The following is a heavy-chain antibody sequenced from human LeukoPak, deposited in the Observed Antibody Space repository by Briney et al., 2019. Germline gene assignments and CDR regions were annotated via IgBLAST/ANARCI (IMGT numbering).Heavy chain of an antibody. CDR1: EFTFSSYA. CDR3: ARGGSYLSAFDI. J-gene: IGHJ3*02. V-gene: IGHV3-53*01. Sequence: PGGSLRLSCAASEFTFSSYAMHWVRQAPGKGLEWVSIIYSGGSTFYADSVKGRFTISRDNSKNTLYLQMNSLRAEDTAVYYCARGGSYLSAFDIWGQGTMVTVSS. CDR2: IYSGGST. D-gene: IGHD1-26*01.